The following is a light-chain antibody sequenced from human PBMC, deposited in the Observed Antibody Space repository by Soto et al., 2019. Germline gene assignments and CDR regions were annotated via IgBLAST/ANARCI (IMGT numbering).Light chain of an antibody. Sequence: EIVMTQSPATLSVSPGERATLSCRASQSLSSNLAWYQQKPGQAPRLLIYGASTRATGVPARFSGSGSGTEFTVTISGLQSGDFAVYYCEQYNNWWTFGQGTKVEI. V-gene: IGKV3-15*01. J-gene: IGKJ1*01. CDR2: GAS. CDR1: QSLSSN. CDR3: EQYNNWWT.